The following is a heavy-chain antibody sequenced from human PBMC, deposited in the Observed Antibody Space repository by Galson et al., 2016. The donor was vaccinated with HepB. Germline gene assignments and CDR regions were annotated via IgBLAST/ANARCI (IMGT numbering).Heavy chain of an antibody. D-gene: IGHD3-16*01. CDR3: ARSVTSIRLTDFYYTMDV. CDR1: GYTFASYG. J-gene: IGHJ6*02. V-gene: IGHV1-69*13. CDR2: IVPPQHTP. Sequence: SVKVSCKASGYTFASYGISWVRQAPGHGLEWRGGIVPPQHTPTYAHQFHGRFTISPDESTRTAYMDLRILRSEDTAVSYRARSVTSIRLTDFYYTMDVWGLGTPVIVSS.